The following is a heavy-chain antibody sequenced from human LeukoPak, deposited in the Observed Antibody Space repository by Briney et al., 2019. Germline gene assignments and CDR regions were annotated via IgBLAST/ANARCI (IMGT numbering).Heavy chain of an antibody. CDR1: GGTFSSYA. D-gene: IGHD3-10*01. CDR3: AMGGSGSYYNPPLDYGMDV. J-gene: IGHJ6*04. V-gene: IGHV1-69*06. Sequence: SVKVSCKASGGTFSSYAISWVRQAPGQGLERMGGIIPIFGTANYAQKFQGRVTITADKSTSTAYMELSSLRSEDTAVYYCAMGGSGSYYNPPLDYGMDVWGKGTTVTVSS. CDR2: IIPIFGTA.